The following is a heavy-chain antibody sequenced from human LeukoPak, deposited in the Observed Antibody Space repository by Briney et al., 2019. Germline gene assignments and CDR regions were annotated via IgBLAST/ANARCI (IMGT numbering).Heavy chain of an antibody. CDR3: ARGLYSSGWSDY. J-gene: IGHJ4*02. CDR1: GGSISSYY. Sequence: PSETLSLTCTVSGGSISSYYWSWIRQPPGKGLEWMGYIYYSGSTNYNPSLKSRVTISVDTSKNQFSLKLSSVTAADTAVYYCARGLYSSGWSDYWGQGTLVTVSS. CDR2: IYYSGST. D-gene: IGHD6-19*01. V-gene: IGHV4-59*01.